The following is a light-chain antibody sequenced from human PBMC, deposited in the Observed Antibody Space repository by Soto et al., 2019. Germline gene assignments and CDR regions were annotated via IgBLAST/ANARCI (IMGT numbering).Light chain of an antibody. CDR3: QQYGGSPQT. CDR2: GAS. Sequence: ESVLTQSPGTLSLSPGERATLSCRASQSVSNYLAWYQQKPGQAPMLLIYGASRRATVIPDRFSGSGSGTDFTLTISRLEPEDFAVDYCQQYGGSPQTFGQGTNVEIK. V-gene: IGKV3-20*01. J-gene: IGKJ1*01. CDR1: QSVSNY.